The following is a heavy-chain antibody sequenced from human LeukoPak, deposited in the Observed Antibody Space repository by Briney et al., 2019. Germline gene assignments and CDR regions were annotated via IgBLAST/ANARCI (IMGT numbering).Heavy chain of an antibody. Sequence: GGSLRLSCAASGFTFSSYAMHWVRQAPGKGLEWVAVISYDGSNKYYADSVKGRFTISRDNSKNTLYLQMNNLRTEDTAVYYCAREGGKRSSPFDYWGQGTLVTVSS. CDR1: GFTFSSYA. D-gene: IGHD3-16*01. CDR3: AREGGKRSSPFDY. CDR2: ISYDGSNK. V-gene: IGHV3-30-3*01. J-gene: IGHJ4*02.